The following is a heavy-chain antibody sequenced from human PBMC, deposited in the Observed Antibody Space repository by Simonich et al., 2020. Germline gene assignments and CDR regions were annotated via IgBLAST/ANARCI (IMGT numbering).Heavy chain of an antibody. CDR2: IYYNWST. V-gene: IGHV4-59*08. D-gene: IGHD5-12*01. J-gene: IGHJ4*02. CDR1: GGSISRYY. Sequence: QVQLQESGPGLVKPSETLSLTCTVSGGSISRYYWSWILQPPGKGLWWIGFIYYNWSTNYNPSLKSRVTISVDTSKNQFSLKLSSVTAADTAVYYCARHDRWLQFYFDYWGQGTLVTVSS. CDR3: ARHDRWLQFYFDY.